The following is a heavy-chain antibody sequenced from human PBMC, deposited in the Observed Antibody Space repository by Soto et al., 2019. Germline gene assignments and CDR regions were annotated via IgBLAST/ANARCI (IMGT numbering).Heavy chain of an antibody. CDR1: GFTIRNYA. CDR2: ISRDGSHK. Sequence: GGSLRLSCAASGFTIRNYAIHWVRQAPGKGLEWVAVISRDGSHKYYLDSVKGRFTISRDNSKDTVNLLMNSLRDDDSAMYYCARSRNSAVADSFDFWGQGTLVTVSS. D-gene: IGHD1-26*01. CDR3: ARSRNSAVADSFDF. J-gene: IGHJ4*02. V-gene: IGHV3-30*04.